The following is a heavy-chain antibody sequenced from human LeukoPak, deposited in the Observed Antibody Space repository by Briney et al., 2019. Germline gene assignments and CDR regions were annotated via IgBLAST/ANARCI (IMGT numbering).Heavy chain of an antibody. V-gene: IGHV4-59*01. CDR2: IYYSGST. Sequence: PSETLSLTCTVSGVSISSYYWSWIRQPPGKGLEWMGYIYYSGSTNYNPSLKSRVTISVDTSKNQFSLKLSSVTAADTAVYYCARALETGSVAFDIWGQGTMVTVSS. CDR1: GVSISSYY. CDR3: ARALETGSVAFDI. J-gene: IGHJ3*02. D-gene: IGHD3-10*01.